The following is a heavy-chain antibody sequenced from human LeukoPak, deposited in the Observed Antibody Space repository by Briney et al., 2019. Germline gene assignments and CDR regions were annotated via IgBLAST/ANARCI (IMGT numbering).Heavy chain of an antibody. J-gene: IGHJ4*02. CDR1: GFTFNNYA. V-gene: IGHV3-23*01. CDR3: ARLPTFYYDSSGYHYDY. Sequence: GGSLRLSCAASGFTFNNYAMSWVRQAPGRGLEWASSTAGSGISKDYADSVKGRFTIPKDKSKNTLYLQMDNLRAEDTGVYFCARLPTFYYDSSGYHYDYWGQGTLVTVSS. D-gene: IGHD3-22*01. CDR2: TAGSGISK.